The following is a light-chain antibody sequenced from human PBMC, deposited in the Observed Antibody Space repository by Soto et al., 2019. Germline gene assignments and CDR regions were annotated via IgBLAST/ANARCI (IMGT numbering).Light chain of an antibody. Sequence: DIQMTQYPSTLSASVGDRVIITCRASQSICSWFGGYQQNPGKAPKLLIPQASNLESGVPSRFSGSGSGTEFTLTVSSLQPDDCATYYCQQYYSYWMFGQGTKVEIK. CDR2: QAS. CDR1: QSICSW. J-gene: IGKJ1*01. V-gene: IGKV1-5*03. CDR3: QQYYSYWM.